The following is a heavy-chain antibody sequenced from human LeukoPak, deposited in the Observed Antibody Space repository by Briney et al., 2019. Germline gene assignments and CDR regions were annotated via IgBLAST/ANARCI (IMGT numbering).Heavy chain of an antibody. CDR3: ARARFNWFDP. V-gene: IGHV1-2*02. J-gene: IGHJ5*02. CDR2: IHPNSGGT. CDR1: GYTFAGYY. Sequence: ASVKVSCKASGYTFAGYYMHWVRQAPGLGLEWMGWIHPNSGGTNYAQKFQGRVTMTRDTSISTAYMELSRLRSDDTAVYYCARARFNWFDPWGQGTLVTVSS.